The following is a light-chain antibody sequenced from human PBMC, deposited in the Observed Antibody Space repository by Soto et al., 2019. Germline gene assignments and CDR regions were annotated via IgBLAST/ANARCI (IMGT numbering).Light chain of an antibody. Sequence: DMQMFPSPSTLSASVGDRVTITCRASQNINRWLAWYQQRPGKAPKLLMYDASTLESGVPPRFSGSGSGTEFTLTISSLQPDDSATYYCQQYNSFFGQGTKVDIK. CDR2: DAS. J-gene: IGKJ2*01. CDR3: QQYNSF. V-gene: IGKV1-5*01. CDR1: QNINRW.